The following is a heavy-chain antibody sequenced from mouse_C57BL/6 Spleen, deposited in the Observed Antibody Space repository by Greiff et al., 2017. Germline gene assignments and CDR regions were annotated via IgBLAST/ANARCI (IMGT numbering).Heavy chain of an antibody. V-gene: IGHV1-80*01. D-gene: IGHD4-1*01. CDR2: IYPGDGDT. Sequence: LQQSGASVKISCKASGYAFSSYWMNWVKQRPGKGLEWIGQIYPGDGDTNYNGKFKGKATLTADKSSSTAYMQLSSLTSEDSAVYFCARPSNWDYFDYWGQGTTLTVSS. J-gene: IGHJ2*01. CDR3: ARPSNWDYFDY. CDR1: GYAFSSYW.